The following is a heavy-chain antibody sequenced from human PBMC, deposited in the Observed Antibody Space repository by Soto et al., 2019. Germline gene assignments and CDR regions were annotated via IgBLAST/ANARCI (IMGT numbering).Heavy chain of an antibody. CDR1: GYTFTGYY. CDR3: ARDPGSSGFGAFDI. D-gene: IGHD6-19*01. Sequence: ASVKVSCKASGYTFTGYYMHWVRQAPGQGLEWMGWINPNSGGTNYAQKFQGWVTMTRDTSISTAYMELSRLRSDDTAVYYCARDPGSSGFGAFDIWGQGTMVTVSS. CDR2: INPNSGGT. J-gene: IGHJ3*02. V-gene: IGHV1-2*04.